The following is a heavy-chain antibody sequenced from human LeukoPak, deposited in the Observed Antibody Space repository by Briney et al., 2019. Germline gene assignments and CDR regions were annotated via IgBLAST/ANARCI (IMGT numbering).Heavy chain of an antibody. CDR1: GGSISSGDYY. CDR3: ARAPLYDFWSGYYSYMDV. Sequence: PSQTLSLTCTVSGGSISSGDYYWSWIRQPPGKGLEWIGYIYYSGSTYYNPSLKSRVTISVDTSKNQFSLKLSSVTAADTAVYYCARAPLYDFWSGYYSYMDVWGKGTTVTVSS. D-gene: IGHD3-3*01. V-gene: IGHV4-30-4*08. CDR2: IYYSGST. J-gene: IGHJ6*03.